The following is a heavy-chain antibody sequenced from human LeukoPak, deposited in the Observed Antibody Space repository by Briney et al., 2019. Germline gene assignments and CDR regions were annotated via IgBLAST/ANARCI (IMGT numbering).Heavy chain of an antibody. V-gene: IGHV4-59*01. CDR2: IYYSGST. CDR3: ASSKPQYSTGWYYFDY. Sequence: PSQTLSLTCTVSGGSISSYYWSWIRQPPGKGLEWIGYIYYSGSTNYNPSLKSRVTISVDTSKNQFSLKLSSVTAADTAVYYCASSKPQYSTGWYYFDYWGQGTLVTVSS. CDR1: GGSISSYY. J-gene: IGHJ4*02. D-gene: IGHD6-19*01.